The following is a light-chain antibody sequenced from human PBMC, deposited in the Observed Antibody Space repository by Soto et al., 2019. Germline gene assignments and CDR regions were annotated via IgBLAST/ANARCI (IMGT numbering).Light chain of an antibody. CDR1: QSISGW. V-gene: IGKV1-5*03. Sequence: DIQMTQSPSTLSASVGDIVTITCRASQSISGWLAWYQQKPGKAPRLLIYKASSLESGVPSRFSGSRSGPDFTLTISSLQPEDFATYYCQQSYSSPPTFGQGTKVDIK. J-gene: IGKJ1*01. CDR2: KAS. CDR3: QQSYSSPPT.